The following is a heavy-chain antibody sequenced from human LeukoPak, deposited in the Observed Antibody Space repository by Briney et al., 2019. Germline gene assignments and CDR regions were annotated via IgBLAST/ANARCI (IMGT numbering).Heavy chain of an antibody. Sequence: PGGSLRPSCAASGFTFSSYGMHWVRQAPGKGLEWVAFIRYDGSNKYYADSVKGRFTISRDNYKNTMYLQMNSLRAEDTAVYYCAKGGVKYCSGDSCDDYFDYWGQGTLVTVSS. CDR1: GFTFSSYG. J-gene: IGHJ4*02. D-gene: IGHD2-15*01. V-gene: IGHV3-30*02. CDR3: AKGGVKYCSGDSCDDYFDY. CDR2: IRYDGSNK.